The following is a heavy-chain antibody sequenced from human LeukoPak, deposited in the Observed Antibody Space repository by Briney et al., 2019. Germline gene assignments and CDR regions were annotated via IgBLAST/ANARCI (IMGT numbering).Heavy chain of an antibody. CDR3: ARDPSQRWLRYFDY. CDR1: GFTFNSYA. V-gene: IGHV3-30*04. D-gene: IGHD5-24*01. Sequence: GGSLRLSCAASGFTFNSYAMSWVRQAPGKGLEWVAVISYDGSNKYYADSVKGRFTISRDNSKNTLYLQMNSLRAEDTAVYYCARDPSQRWLRYFDYWGQGTLVTVSS. CDR2: ISYDGSNK. J-gene: IGHJ4*02.